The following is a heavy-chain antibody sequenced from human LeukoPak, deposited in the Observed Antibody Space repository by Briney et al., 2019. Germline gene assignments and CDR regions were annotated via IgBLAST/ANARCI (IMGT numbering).Heavy chain of an antibody. V-gene: IGHV3-23*01. CDR3: ARDGATWWFDP. D-gene: IGHD1-26*01. Sequence: GGSLRLSCAASGFTFSSYGMSWVRQTPGKGLEWVSGISGSGGSTYYADSVKGRFTISRDNSKNTLYLQMNSLRAEDTAVYYCARDGATWWFDPWGQGTLVTVSS. CDR2: ISGSGGST. J-gene: IGHJ5*02. CDR1: GFTFSSYG.